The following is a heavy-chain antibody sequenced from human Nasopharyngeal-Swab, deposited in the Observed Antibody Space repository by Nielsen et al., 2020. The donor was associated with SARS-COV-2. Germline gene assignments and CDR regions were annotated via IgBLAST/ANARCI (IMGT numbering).Heavy chain of an antibody. J-gene: IGHJ6*03. V-gene: IGHV6-1*01. CDR2: TYYRSKWYN. CDR3: AREGYCSGGSCYSGRPYYYYYMDV. Sequence: WIRQSPSRGLEWLGRTYYRSKWYNDYAVSVKSRITINPDTSKNQFSLQLNSVTAADTAVYYCAREGYCSGGSCYSGRPYYYYYMDVWGKGTTVTVSS. D-gene: IGHD2-15*01.